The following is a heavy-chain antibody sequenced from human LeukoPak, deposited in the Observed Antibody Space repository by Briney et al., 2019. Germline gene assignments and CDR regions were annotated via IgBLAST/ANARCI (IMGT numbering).Heavy chain of an antibody. CDR1: GYSISSGYY. CDR2: MYHSGTS. D-gene: IGHD6-19*01. Sequence: SETLSLTCTVSGYSISSGYYWGWIRQPPGKGLEWIGSMYHSGTSYYNPSLKSRVTISVDTSKNQFSLKLASVTAADTAVYYCARDQDSSGWPPRPSDYWGQGTLVTVSS. CDR3: ARDQDSSGWPPRPSDY. J-gene: IGHJ4*02. V-gene: IGHV4-38-2*02.